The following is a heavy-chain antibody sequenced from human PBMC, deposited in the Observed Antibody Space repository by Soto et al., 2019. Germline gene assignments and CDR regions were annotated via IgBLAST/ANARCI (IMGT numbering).Heavy chain of an antibody. Sequence: SETLSLTCAVSGGSISTSNWWSWVRQPPGKGLEWIGEINHSGSTNYNPSLKSRVTISVDTSKNQFSLKLSSVTAADTAVYYCARGYGRNFDYWGQGTLVTVSS. CDR3: ARGYGRNFDY. V-gene: IGHV4-4*02. CDR2: INHSGST. D-gene: IGHD5-18*01. CDR1: GGSISTSNW. J-gene: IGHJ4*02.